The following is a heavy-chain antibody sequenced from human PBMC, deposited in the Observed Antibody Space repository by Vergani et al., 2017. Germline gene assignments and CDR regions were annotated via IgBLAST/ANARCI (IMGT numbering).Heavy chain of an antibody. CDR1: GFTFSSYG. CDR2: ISYDGSNK. D-gene: IGHD3-22*01. V-gene: IGHV3-30*18. Sequence: QVQLVESGGGVVQPGRSLRLSCAASGFTFSSYGMHWVRQAPGTGLEWVAVISYDGSNKYYADSVKGRFTISRDNSKNTLYLKMNSLRAEDTAVYSCAKDRWGSGYYQHYWGQGTLVTVSS. CDR3: AKDRWGSGYYQHY. J-gene: IGHJ4*02.